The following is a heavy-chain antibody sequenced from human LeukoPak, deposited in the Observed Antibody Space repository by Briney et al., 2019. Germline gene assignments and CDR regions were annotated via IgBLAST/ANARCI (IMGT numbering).Heavy chain of an antibody. D-gene: IGHD6-19*01. CDR1: GFSFSSYA. CDR3: AKLPRVAGVDY. J-gene: IGHJ4*02. V-gene: IGHV3-23*01. Sequence: GGSLRLYCASSGFSFSSYAMSLVLQAPGKVLHCVSAISGSGGSTYYADSVKGRFTISRDNSKNTLYLQMNSLRAEDTAVYYCAKLPRVAGVDYWGQGTLVTVSS. CDR2: ISGSGGST.